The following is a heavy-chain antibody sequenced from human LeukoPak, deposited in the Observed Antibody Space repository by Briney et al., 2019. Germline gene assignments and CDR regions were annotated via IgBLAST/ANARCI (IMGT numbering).Heavy chain of an antibody. CDR3: ASGEVGVRKFYSDPFHH. V-gene: IGHV3-53*01. Sequence: GGSLRLTCAASGFAVASNYMTWVRRAPEKGLEWVSILYSAGATYYADSVRGRFTITRDTSKNTLNLQMNSLRADDTAIYYCASGEVGVRKFYSDPFHHWGQGTLVTVSS. CDR2: LYSAGAT. D-gene: IGHD2-15*01. CDR1: GFAVASNY. J-gene: IGHJ4*02.